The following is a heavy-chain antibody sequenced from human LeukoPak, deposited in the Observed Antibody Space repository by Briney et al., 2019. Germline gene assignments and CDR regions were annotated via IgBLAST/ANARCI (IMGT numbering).Heavy chain of an antibody. CDR3: ARDLGDLTYGMDV. CDR2: IYSGSSA. J-gene: IGHJ6*02. V-gene: IGHV3-53*01. Sequence: HPGGSLRLSCAASGFTASSNYMSWVRQAPGKGLEWVSVIYSGSSADYADSVKGRFTISRDNSKNTLYLQMNSLRAEDTAVYYCARDLGDLTYGMDVWGQGTTVTVSS. D-gene: IGHD3-16*01. CDR1: GFTASSNY.